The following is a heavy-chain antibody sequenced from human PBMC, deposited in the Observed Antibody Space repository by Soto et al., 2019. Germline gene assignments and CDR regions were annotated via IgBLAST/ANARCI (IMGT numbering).Heavy chain of an antibody. Sequence: SETLSLTCAVYGGSFSGYYWSWIRQPPGKGLEWIGEINHSGSTNYNPPLKSRVTISVDTSKNQFSLKLSSVTAADTAVYYCARGRGYYYYYGMDVWGQGTTVTVSS. J-gene: IGHJ6*02. CDR1: GGSFSGYY. CDR2: INHSGST. CDR3: ARGRGYYYYYGMDV. V-gene: IGHV4-34*01.